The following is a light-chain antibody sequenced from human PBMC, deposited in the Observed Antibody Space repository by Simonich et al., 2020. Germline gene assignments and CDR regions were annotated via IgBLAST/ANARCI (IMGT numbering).Light chain of an antibody. CDR1: SNDVGGYNY. J-gene: IGLJ3*02. Sequence: QSALTQPASVSGSPGQAITISCTGTSNDVGGYNYVSWYQQHPGKAPKLSIYYFMNRPPGFSNRFSGSKSGNKASRTISGLQAEDEADYYCSSYTSSSTNWVFGGGTKLTVL. V-gene: IGLV2-14*03. CDR2: YFM. CDR3: SSYTSSSTNWV.